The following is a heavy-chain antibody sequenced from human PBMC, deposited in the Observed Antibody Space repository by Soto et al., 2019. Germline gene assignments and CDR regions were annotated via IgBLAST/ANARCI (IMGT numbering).Heavy chain of an antibody. CDR3: ATDFYEYSSSLGTRKYYYYYGMDV. J-gene: IGHJ6*02. D-gene: IGHD6-6*01. Sequence: ASVKVSCKVSGYTLTELSMHWVRQAPGKGLEWMGGFDPEDGETIYAQKFQGRVTMTEDTSTDTAYMELSSLRSEDTAVYYCATDFYEYSSSLGTRKYYYYYGMDVWGQGTTVTVSS. V-gene: IGHV1-24*01. CDR1: GYTLTELS. CDR2: FDPEDGET.